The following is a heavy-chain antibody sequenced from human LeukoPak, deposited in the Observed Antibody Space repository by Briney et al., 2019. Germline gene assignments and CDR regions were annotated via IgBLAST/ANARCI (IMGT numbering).Heavy chain of an antibody. Sequence: GGSLRLSCAASGFTFSSYAMHWVGQAPGKGLEYVSAISSNGGSTYYANSVKGRFTISRDNSKNTLYLQMGSLRAEDMAVYYCARITMVRVIDYWGQGTLVTVSS. J-gene: IGHJ4*02. CDR2: ISSNGGST. CDR1: GFTFSSYA. V-gene: IGHV3-64*01. CDR3: ARITMVRVIDY. D-gene: IGHD3-10*01.